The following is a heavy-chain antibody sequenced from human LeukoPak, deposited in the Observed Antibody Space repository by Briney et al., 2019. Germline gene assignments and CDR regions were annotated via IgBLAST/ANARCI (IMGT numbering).Heavy chain of an antibody. D-gene: IGHD3-10*01. J-gene: IGHJ6*03. CDR3: ARDHEPMGAYYYYMDV. V-gene: IGHV1-2*02. CDR2: INPNSGST. Sequence: ASVKVPCKASGYTFTGYYMHWVRQAPGQGLEWMGWINPNSGSTNYAQKFQGRVTMTRDTSISTAYMELSRLRSGDTAVYYCARDHEPMGAYYYYMDVWGKGTTVTISS. CDR1: GYTFTGYY.